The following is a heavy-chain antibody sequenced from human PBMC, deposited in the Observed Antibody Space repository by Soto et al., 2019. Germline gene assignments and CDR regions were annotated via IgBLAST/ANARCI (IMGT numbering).Heavy chain of an antibody. V-gene: IGHV4-34*01. J-gene: IGHJ4*02. CDR3: ARERSGYKAADY. CDR1: GGSFSGYY. CDR2: INHSGST. Sequence: QVQLQQWGAGLLKPSETLSLTCAVYGGSFSGYYWSWIRQPPGKGLEWIGEINHSGSTNYNPSSKRRRTISVDSPKNHLPLKLSAVTAADTAVYYCARERSGYKAADYWGQGTLVTVSS. D-gene: IGHD5-12*01.